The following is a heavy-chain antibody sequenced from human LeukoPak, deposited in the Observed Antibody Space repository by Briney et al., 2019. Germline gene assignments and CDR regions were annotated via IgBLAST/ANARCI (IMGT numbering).Heavy chain of an antibody. CDR1: GFTFSGYA. V-gene: IGHV3-23*01. CDR3: AKGDVYSGYDFLDY. D-gene: IGHD5-12*01. Sequence: GGSLRLSCAASGFTFSGYAMSWVRQAPGRGREWVSAISGSGGSTYYADSVKGRFTISRDNSKNTLYLQMNSLRAEDTAVYYCAKGDVYSGYDFLDYWGQGTLVTVSS. J-gene: IGHJ4*02. CDR2: ISGSGGST.